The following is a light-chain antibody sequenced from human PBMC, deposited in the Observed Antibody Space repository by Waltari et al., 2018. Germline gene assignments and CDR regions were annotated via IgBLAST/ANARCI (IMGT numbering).Light chain of an antibody. V-gene: IGKV3-11*01. Sequence: FGFTHSPATLSLSPGERPTLSCRASQSVSHYLAWYQQKPGQAPRLLIYNASNRATGIPARFSGSGSGTDFTLTISSLEPEDFAVYYCQHRSNWPLTFGGGTKVEIK. J-gene: IGKJ4*01. CDR2: NAS. CDR3: QHRSNWPLT. CDR1: QSVSHY.